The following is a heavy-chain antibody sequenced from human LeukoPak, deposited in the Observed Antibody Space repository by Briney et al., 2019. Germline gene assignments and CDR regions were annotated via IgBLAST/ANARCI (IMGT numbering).Heavy chain of an antibody. V-gene: IGHV1-2*02. Sequence: GASVKVSCKPTGYTFTGYYLHWLQQAPGQGFEWLGWINPNTGATMSAQKFQGRVTMTRDTSIDTAYMELSRLTSDDTAVYYCARDRVGSGWPRPYFEKWGQGTLVTVSS. CDR3: ARDRVGSGWPRPYFEK. J-gene: IGHJ4*02. D-gene: IGHD6-19*01. CDR1: GYTFTGYY. CDR2: INPNTGAT.